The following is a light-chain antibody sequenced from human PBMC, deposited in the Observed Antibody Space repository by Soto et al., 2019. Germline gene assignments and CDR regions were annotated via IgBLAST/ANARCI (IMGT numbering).Light chain of an antibody. Sequence: QSALTQPASVSGSPGQSITFSCTGTSNDIGGYNYVSWYQQHPGKARKLMIFDVSNRPSGVSYRFSGSKSGNTASLTISGLQAEDEADYYCSSYTSSSTLLFGGGTQLTVL. V-gene: IGLV2-14*01. CDR2: DVS. CDR1: SNDIGGYNY. J-gene: IGLJ7*01. CDR3: SSYTSSSTLL.